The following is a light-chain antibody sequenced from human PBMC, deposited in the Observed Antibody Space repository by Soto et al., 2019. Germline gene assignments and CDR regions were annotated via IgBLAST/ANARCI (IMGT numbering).Light chain of an antibody. V-gene: IGKV3-11*01. CDR2: GAS. CDR3: QHYNNWPLT. CDR1: QGVSSY. J-gene: IGKJ4*01. Sequence: EIVLSQFPATLAFSPGERAPLSFQASQGVSSYLAWYQQKPGQAPRLLIYGASSRATGIPDRFSGSGSGTDFTLTISRLEPEDFAVYYCQHYNNWPLTFGGGTKVDIK.